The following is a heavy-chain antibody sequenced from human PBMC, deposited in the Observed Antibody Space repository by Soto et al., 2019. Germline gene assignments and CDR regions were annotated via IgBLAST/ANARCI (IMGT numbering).Heavy chain of an antibody. CDR2: IWYDGSNK. V-gene: IGHV3-33*01. Sequence: GGSLRLSCAASRFTFIDYGMHWVRQAPGKGLKWVARIWYDGSNKYYTDSVKGRLTISRDNSKNTVYLQMNSLRAEDTAVYYCARERGDAFDIWGQGTMVTVSS. CDR1: RFTFIDYG. CDR3: ARERGDAFDI. J-gene: IGHJ3*02. D-gene: IGHD3-10*01.